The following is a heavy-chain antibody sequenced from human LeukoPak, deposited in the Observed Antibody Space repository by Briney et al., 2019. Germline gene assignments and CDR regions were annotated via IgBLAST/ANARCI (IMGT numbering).Heavy chain of an antibody. V-gene: IGHV4-34*01. CDR1: GGSFSGYY. D-gene: IGHD6-13*01. CDR2: INHSGST. J-gene: IGHJ5*02. CDR3: ARGTLRIAAALFDP. Sequence: SETLSLTCAVYGGSFSGYYWSWIRQPPGKGLEWIGEINHSGSTNYNPSLKSRVTISVDTSKNQFSLKLSSVTAADTAVYYCARGTLRIAAALFDPWGQGTLVTVSS.